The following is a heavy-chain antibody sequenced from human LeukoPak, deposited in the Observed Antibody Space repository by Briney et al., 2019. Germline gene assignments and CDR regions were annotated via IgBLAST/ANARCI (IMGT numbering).Heavy chain of an antibody. CDR1: GGSFSGYY. D-gene: IGHD5-24*01. CDR3: ARHRSGWLQSSFDY. CDR2: INHSGST. J-gene: IGHJ4*02. Sequence: SETLSLTCAVYGGSFSGYYWSWIRQPPGKGLEWIGEINHSGSTNYNPSLKSRVTISVDTSKNQFSLKLSSVTAADTAVYYCARHRSGWLQSSFDYWGQGTLVTVSS. V-gene: IGHV4-34*01.